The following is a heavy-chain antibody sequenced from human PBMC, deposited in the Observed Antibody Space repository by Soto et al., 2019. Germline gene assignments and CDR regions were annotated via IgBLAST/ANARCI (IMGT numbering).Heavy chain of an antibody. V-gene: IGHV3-23*01. J-gene: IGHJ1*01. Sequence: PGGSLRLSCAASGFTFSSYAMTWVRQAPGKGLEWVSSMGGSGRSTYYADSVKGRFTISRDNSKNTLYLQMNSLRAEDTAVYYCAKERHIVVVPAAMSKYFQHWGQGTLVTVSS. D-gene: IGHD2-2*01. CDR1: GFTFSSYA. CDR2: MGGSGRST. CDR3: AKERHIVVVPAAMSKYFQH.